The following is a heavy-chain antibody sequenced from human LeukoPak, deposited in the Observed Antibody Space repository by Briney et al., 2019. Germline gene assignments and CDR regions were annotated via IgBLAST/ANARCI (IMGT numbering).Heavy chain of an antibody. D-gene: IGHD1-26*01. Sequence: SETLSLTCTVSGGSISSYYWSWIRQPPRKGLEWIGYIYYSGRTNYNPSLKSRVTISVDTSKNQFSLKLSSVTAADTAVYYCARVNSGSYTRSAFDIWGQGTMVTVSS. CDR3: ARVNSGSYTRSAFDI. J-gene: IGHJ3*02. CDR1: GGSISSYY. V-gene: IGHV4-59*01. CDR2: IYYSGRT.